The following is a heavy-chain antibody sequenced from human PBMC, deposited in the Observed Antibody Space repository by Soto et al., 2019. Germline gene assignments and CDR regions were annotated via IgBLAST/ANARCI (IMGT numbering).Heavy chain of an antibody. CDR3: ARDADWFAP. J-gene: IGHJ5*02. CDR1: GGSISSYY. Sequence: QVQLQESGPGLVTPSETLSLTCTVSGGSISSYYWSWIRQPAGKGLEWIGRIYTSGSTNYNPSLVSRLTMSVDTRKTESSLNLSSVPAADTAVYYCARDADWFAPWGQGTLVTVSS. V-gene: IGHV4-4*07. CDR2: IYTSGST.